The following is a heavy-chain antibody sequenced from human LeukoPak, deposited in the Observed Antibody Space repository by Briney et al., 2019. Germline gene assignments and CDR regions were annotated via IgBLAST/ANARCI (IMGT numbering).Heavy chain of an antibody. J-gene: IGHJ4*02. Sequence: PSETLSLTCAVYGGSFSGYYWSWIRQPPGKGLEWIGEINHSGSTNYNPSLKSRVTISVDTSKNQFSLKLSSVTAADTAVYYCAVIVGATFGPDYWGQGTLVTVSS. CDR1: GGSFSGYY. CDR2: INHSGST. D-gene: IGHD1-26*01. V-gene: IGHV4-34*01. CDR3: AVIVGATFGPDY.